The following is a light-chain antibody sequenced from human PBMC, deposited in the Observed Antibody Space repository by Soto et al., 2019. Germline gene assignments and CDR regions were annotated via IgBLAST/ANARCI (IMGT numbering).Light chain of an antibody. V-gene: IGKV1-5*03. CDR2: EAS. Sequence: DIQMTQSPSTLSASVGDRVTITCRASQNINKWLAWYQQKPGKAPKLLIYEASTLEGGVPSRFSGSGSGTEFTLTISSLQPDDFATYWCQHYKSYSTFGQGTKVDIK. CDR1: QNINKW. J-gene: IGKJ1*01. CDR3: QHYKSYST.